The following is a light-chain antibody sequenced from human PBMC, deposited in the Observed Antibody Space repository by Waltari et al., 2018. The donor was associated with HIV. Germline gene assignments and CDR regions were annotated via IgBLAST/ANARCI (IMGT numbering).Light chain of an antibody. CDR2: EVT. J-gene: IGLJ2*01. V-gene: IGLV2-8*01. Sequence: QSALTQPPSASGSLGQSVTISCTGSSSDIAAYDFVSWFQQHPHSAPKLLLYEVTRRPATVSDRFSGSRCGKTAFLTVAGLQPDDEASYCCGSYGDRLKVLVGGGTHVTVL. CDR1: SSDIAAYDF. CDR3: GSYGDRLKVL.